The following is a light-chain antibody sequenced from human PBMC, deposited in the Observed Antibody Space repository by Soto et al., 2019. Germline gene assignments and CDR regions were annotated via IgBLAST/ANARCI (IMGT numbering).Light chain of an antibody. Sequence: QSALTQPPSASGSPGQSVTISCTGTSSDVGDYNYVSWYQQHPGKAPKLMIYEVSKRPSGVPDRFSGSKSGNTASLTVSGLQSEYEADYYCSSYAGSNNRVFGGGTKVTVL. CDR3: SSYAGSNNRV. CDR2: EVS. J-gene: IGLJ3*02. CDR1: SSDVGDYNY. V-gene: IGLV2-8*01.